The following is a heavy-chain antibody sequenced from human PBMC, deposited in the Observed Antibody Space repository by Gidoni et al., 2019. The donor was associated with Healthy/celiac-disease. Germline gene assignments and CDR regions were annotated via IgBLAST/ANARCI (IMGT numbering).Heavy chain of an antibody. CDR2: SNHSGST. Sequence: QVQLQQWGAGLLKRSATLSLTCAVYGRAFSGYSWRWIRQPPGKGLEWIGESNHSGSTNYNPSLKSRVTISVDTSKNQFSLKLSSVTAADTAVYYCARDLIVVVPAAMDTVGAFDIWGQGTMVTVSS. CDR3: ARDLIVVVPAAMDTVGAFDI. V-gene: IGHV4-34*01. J-gene: IGHJ3*02. D-gene: IGHD2-2*01. CDR1: GRAFSGYS.